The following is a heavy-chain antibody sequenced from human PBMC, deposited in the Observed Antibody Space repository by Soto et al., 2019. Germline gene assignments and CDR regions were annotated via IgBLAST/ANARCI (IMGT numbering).Heavy chain of an antibody. V-gene: IGHV1-69*18. J-gene: IGHJ5*02. Sequence: QVQLVQSGAEVKKPGSSVKVSCKASGVTSSNFALSWVRQAPGQGLEWMGSIIPLFGTTNYAQRFQGRVTLTANESTTTAYMELSSLTYDDTAVYFCVRDYQQLVLGNWLDPWGHGTLVTVSS. CDR1: GVTSSNFA. D-gene: IGHD6-13*01. CDR3: VRDYQQLVLGNWLDP. CDR2: IIPLFGTT.